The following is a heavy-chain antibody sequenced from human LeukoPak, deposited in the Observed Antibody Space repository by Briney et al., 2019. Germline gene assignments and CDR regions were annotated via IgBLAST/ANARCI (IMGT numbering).Heavy chain of an antibody. J-gene: IGHJ1*01. D-gene: IGHD6-13*01. V-gene: IGHV4-39*07. CDR3: ARGPSSSWSQYFQH. CDR2: IYYSGST. Sequence: SETLSLTCTVSGGSISSSSYYWGWIRQPPGKGLEWIGSIYYSGSTYYNPSLKSRVTISVDKSKNQLSLNLSSVTAADTAVNFCARGPSSSWSQYFQHWGQGTLVTVSS. CDR1: GGSISSSSYY.